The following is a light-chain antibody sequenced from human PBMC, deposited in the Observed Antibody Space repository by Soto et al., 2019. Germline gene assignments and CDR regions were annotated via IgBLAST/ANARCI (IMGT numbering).Light chain of an antibody. CDR2: DTY. V-gene: IGLV1-40*01. J-gene: IGLJ3*02. CDR1: SSNIGAGYD. Sequence: QSVLTQPPSGAGAPGQRVTISCTGSSSNIGAGYDVHWYQQLPGTAPKVVIYDTYRRPSGVPDRFSGSKSGTSASLAITGLQAEDEADYYCQSYDGSRSGSWVLGGGTKLTV. CDR3: QSYDGSRSGSWV.